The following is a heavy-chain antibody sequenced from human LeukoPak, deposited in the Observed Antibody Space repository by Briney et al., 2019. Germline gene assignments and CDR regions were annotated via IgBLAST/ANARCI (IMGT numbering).Heavy chain of an antibody. CDR3: ARDLGWSSSH. Sequence: ASVKASCKASGYTFTGHYMNWVRLAPGQGLEWMGWINPTGGTTYAQKFQDRVTMTRDTSINTAYMELSGLRSDDTAVYYCARDLGWSSSHWGRGTLVTVSS. CDR2: INPTGGT. V-gene: IGHV1-2*02. CDR1: GYTFTGHY. D-gene: IGHD6-6*01. J-gene: IGHJ4*02.